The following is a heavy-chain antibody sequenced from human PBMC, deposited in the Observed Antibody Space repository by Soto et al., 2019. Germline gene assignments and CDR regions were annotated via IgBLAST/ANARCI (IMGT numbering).Heavy chain of an antibody. CDR1: GGSISSSTYY. V-gene: IGHV4-39*01. D-gene: IGHD3-10*01. CDR2: FFIGGNT. Sequence: PSETLSLTCTASGGSISSSTYYWGWMRQPPGKGLEWIASFFIGGNTYYNPSLKSRVTISVDTSKNQFSLKLSSVTAADTAVYFCAGRHGLDIDAYYWGQGIMGTVSS. J-gene: IGHJ4*02. CDR3: AGRHGLDIDAYY.